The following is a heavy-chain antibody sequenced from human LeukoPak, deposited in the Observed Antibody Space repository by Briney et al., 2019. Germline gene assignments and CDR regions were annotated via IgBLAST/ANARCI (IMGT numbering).Heavy chain of an antibody. CDR3: ARSGWYGYYFDY. Sequence: GGSLRLSCAASGFTFSTYEMNWVRQAPGKGLEWVSYISSSGTTIYYADSVKGRFTISRDNSKNTLYLQMNSLRAEDTAVYYCARSGWYGYYFDYWGQGTLVTVSS. J-gene: IGHJ4*02. V-gene: IGHV3-48*03. D-gene: IGHD6-19*01. CDR2: ISSSGTTI. CDR1: GFTFSTYE.